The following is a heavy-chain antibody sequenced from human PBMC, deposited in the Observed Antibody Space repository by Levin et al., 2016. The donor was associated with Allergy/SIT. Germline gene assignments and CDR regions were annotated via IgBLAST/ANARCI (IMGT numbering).Heavy chain of an antibody. V-gene: IGHV4-4*02. CDR2: IYHSGST. D-gene: IGHD3-3*01. CDR1: GGSISSSNW. CDR3: ARSGYPNRGFDY. Sequence: GSLRLSCAVSGGSISSSNWWSWVRQPPGKGLEWIGEIYHSGSTNYNPSLKSRVTISVDKSKNQFSLKLSSVTAADTAVYYCARSGYPNRGFDYWGQGTLVTVSS. J-gene: IGHJ4*02.